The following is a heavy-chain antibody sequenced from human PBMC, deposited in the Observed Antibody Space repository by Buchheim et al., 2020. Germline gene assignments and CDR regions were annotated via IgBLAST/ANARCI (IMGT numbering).Heavy chain of an antibody. D-gene: IGHD6-19*01. CDR2: ISYDGSTI. Sequence: QVQLVESGGGVVQPGRSLRLSCAASGFTFSHYAVHWVRQAPGKGLEWVAVISYDGSTIYSADSVKARFTFSRDNSKNKLSLQMNSLRAEDTAVYYCAIDRAIGWSYYYYGLDVCGQGTT. CDR3: AIDRAIGWSYYYYGLDV. CDR1: GFTFSHYA. V-gene: IGHV3-30*04. J-gene: IGHJ6*02.